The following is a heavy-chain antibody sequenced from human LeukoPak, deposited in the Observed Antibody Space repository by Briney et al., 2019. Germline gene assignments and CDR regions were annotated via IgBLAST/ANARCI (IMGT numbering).Heavy chain of an antibody. CDR2: IYYSGST. D-gene: IGHD5-18*01. V-gene: IGHV4-59*08. J-gene: IGHJ5*02. CDR1: GGSFSNYY. Sequence: SETLSLTCTVSGGSFSNYYWSWIRHPPGKGLEWIGYIYYSGSTNYNPSLKSRVTISVDTSKNQFTLNLSSVTAADTAVDYYARHPTALVSYGFDPWGQGTLVTVSS. CDR3: ARHPTALVSYGFDP.